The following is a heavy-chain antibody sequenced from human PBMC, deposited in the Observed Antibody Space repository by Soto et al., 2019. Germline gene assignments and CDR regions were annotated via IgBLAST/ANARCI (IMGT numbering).Heavy chain of an antibody. CDR1: GYTFTSYG. CDR3: ARGVTSSSWPYYYYYMDV. Sequence: ASVKVSCKASGYTFTSYGISWVRQAPGQGLEWMGWISAYNGNTNYAQKLQGRVTMTTDTSTSTAYMELRSLRSDDTAVYYCARGVTSSSWPYYYYYMDVWGKGTTVTVS. CDR2: ISAYNGNT. V-gene: IGHV1-18*01. D-gene: IGHD6-13*01. J-gene: IGHJ6*03.